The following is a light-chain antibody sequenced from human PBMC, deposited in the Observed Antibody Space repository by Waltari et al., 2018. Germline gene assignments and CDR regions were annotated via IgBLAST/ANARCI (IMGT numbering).Light chain of an antibody. CDR1: SSDGGGYNY. CDR3: SSFTSSSTYV. Sequence: QAALTQPASVSGSPGQSITSSCTGTSSDGGGYNYVSWYQQHPGKAPKLMIYDVTKRPSGVSDRFSASKSGSTASLTISGLQAEDEADYYCSSFTSSSTYVFGTGTKVTVL. J-gene: IGLJ1*01. CDR2: DVT. V-gene: IGLV2-14*01.